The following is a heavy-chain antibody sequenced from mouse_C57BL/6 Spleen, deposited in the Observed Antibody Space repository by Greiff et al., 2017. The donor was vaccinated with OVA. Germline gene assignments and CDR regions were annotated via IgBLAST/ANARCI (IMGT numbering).Heavy chain of an antibody. CDR1: GYTFTSYW. J-gene: IGHJ4*01. CDR2: IDPSDSYT. Sequence: VQLQQPGAELVMPGASVKLSCKASGYTFTSYWMHWVKQRPGQGLEWIGEIDPSDSYTNYNQKFKGKSTLTVDKSSSTAYMQLSSLTSEDSAVYYCARYGVGYAMDYWGQGTSVTVSS. V-gene: IGHV1-69*01. D-gene: IGHD1-2*01. CDR3: ARYGVGYAMDY.